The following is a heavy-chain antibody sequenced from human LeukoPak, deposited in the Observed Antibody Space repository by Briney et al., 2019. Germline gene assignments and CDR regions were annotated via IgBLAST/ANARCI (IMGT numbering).Heavy chain of an antibody. CDR3: ARVSGGLLWFGESPIAY. Sequence: ASVKVSCKASGYTFTGYYMHWVRQAPGQGLEWMGWINPNSGGTNYAQKFQGRVTMTRDTSISTAYMKLSRLRSDDTAVYYCARVSGGLLWFGESPIAYWGQGTLVTVSS. D-gene: IGHD3-10*01. V-gene: IGHV1-2*02. J-gene: IGHJ4*02. CDR2: INPNSGGT. CDR1: GYTFTGYY.